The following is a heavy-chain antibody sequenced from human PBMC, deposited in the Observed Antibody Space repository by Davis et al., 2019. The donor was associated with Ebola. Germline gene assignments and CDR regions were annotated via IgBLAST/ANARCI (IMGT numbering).Heavy chain of an antibody. J-gene: IGHJ6*02. D-gene: IGHD6-13*01. CDR2: FYYSGST. CDR1: GDSISSYY. V-gene: IGHV4-59*01. Sequence: MPSETLSLTCTVSGDSISSYYWSWVRQPPGKGLEWIAYFYYSGSTNYNPSLKSRVTISVDTSKNQLSLKLSSVTAADTAVYYCARYIAAAGSRVGSPTHFYYYYGMDVWGQGTTVTVSS. CDR3: ARYIAAAGSRVGSPTHFYYYYGMDV.